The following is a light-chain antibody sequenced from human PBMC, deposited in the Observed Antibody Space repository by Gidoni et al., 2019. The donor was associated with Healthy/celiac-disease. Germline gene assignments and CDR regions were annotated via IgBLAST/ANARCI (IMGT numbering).Light chain of an antibody. Sequence: SSELTQYPAVSVALGQTVRITCQGYSLSSYYASWYQQKPGQAPVLVIYGKNNRPSGIPDRFSGSSSGNTASLTITGAQAEDEADYYCNSRDSSGNQHVVFGGGTKLTVL. CDR2: GKN. CDR3: NSRDSSGNQHVV. CDR1: SLSSYY. J-gene: IGLJ2*01. V-gene: IGLV3-19*01.